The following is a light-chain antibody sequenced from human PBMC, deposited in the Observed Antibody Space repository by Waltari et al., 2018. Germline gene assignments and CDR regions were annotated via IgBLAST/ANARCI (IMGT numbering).Light chain of an antibody. CDR1: EAINKW. CDR2: DAS. CDR3: QQYNRFSP. V-gene: IGKV1-5*01. J-gene: IGKJ1*01. Sequence: DTQLSQFHSTLAASGGDRVTITCRAREAINKWLAWYQQKPGKAPKVLIYDASTLQSGVPSRFSGSGSGTEFTLTIDSLQPDDFATYYCQQYNRFSPFGQGTNVEVK.